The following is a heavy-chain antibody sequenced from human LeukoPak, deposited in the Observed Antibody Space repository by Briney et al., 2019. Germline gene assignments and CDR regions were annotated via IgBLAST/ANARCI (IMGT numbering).Heavy chain of an antibody. Sequence: GGSLRLSCAASGFTFSSYWMHWVRQAPGKGLVWVSRINSDGSSTSYADSVKGRFTISRDNAKNSLYLQMNSLRAEDTAVYYCARVGGSYGFLSQKPRYFQHWGQGTLVTVSS. V-gene: IGHV3-74*01. CDR3: ARVGGSYGFLSQKPRYFQH. J-gene: IGHJ1*01. CDR1: GFTFSSYW. CDR2: INSDGSST. D-gene: IGHD1-26*01.